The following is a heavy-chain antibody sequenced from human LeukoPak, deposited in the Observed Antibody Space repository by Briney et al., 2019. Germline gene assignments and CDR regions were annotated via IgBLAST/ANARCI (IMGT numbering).Heavy chain of an antibody. V-gene: IGHV1-2*02. J-gene: IGHJ3*02. CDR3: ARFGVVTNDAFDI. Sequence: ASVKVSCKASGYTFNGYYLHWVRQAPGQGREGMGWINPNSGVTKFAQQFQGRVTMTWDTSVSTAYMELSRLTSDDTAMYYCARFGVVTNDAFDIWGRGTMVTISS. CDR2: INPNSGVT. D-gene: IGHD3-3*01. CDR1: GYTFNGYY.